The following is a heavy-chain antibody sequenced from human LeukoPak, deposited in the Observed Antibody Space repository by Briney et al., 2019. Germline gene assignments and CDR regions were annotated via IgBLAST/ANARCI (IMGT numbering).Heavy chain of an antibody. J-gene: IGHJ4*02. CDR2: IIPIFGTA. V-gene: IGHV1-69*01. D-gene: IGHD3-22*01. Sequence: GSSVKVSCKASGGTFSSYAISWARQAPAQGLEWMGGIIPIFGTANYAQKFQGRVTITADESTSTAYMELSSLRSEDTAVYYCARDSYYYDSSGSHSDYWGQGTLVTVSS. CDR3: ARDSYYYDSSGSHSDY. CDR1: GGTFSSYA.